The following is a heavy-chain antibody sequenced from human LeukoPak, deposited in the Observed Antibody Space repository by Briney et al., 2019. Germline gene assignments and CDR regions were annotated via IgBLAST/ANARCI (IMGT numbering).Heavy chain of an antibody. CDR3: ARALGDGDFTYGMDV. Sequence: SETLSLTCTVSGVSISSGDYYWSWIRQPPGKGLEWIGYIYYSGSTNYNPSLKSRVTISVDTSKNQFSLKLSSVTAADTAVYYCARALGDGDFTYGMDVWGQGTTVTVSS. V-gene: IGHV4-61*08. D-gene: IGHD4-17*01. J-gene: IGHJ6*02. CDR1: GVSISSGDYY. CDR2: IYYSGST.